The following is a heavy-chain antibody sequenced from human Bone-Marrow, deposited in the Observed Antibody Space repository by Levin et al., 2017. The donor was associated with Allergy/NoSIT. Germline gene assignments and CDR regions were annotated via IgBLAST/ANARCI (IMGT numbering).Heavy chain of an antibody. Sequence: GESLKISCETSGYPFTTHDINWVRQAAGQGLEWMGWMNPNSGNTDYAQDFQGRVTMTRNVSTNTAYMELTGLKSEDTAVYYCVRDRGRGGIDYWGQGTLSTVSS. V-gene: IGHV1-8*01. CDR2: MNPNSGNT. D-gene: IGHD1-26*01. CDR1: GYPFTTHD. CDR3: VRDRGRGGIDY. J-gene: IGHJ4*02.